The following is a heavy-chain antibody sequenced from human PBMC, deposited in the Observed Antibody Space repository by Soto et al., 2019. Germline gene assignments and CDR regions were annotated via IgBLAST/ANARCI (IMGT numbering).Heavy chain of an antibody. Sequence: EVQLVETGGGLVQPGGSLRLSCAASGFSVITNYMSWVRQAPGKGLEWVSIIHSGGNTYFADSVKGRFTISRDSSKNTLYLHMNSLRSEDTAMSFCARDVTSWGQGTLVTVSS. CDR1: GFSVITNY. J-gene: IGHJ4*02. V-gene: IGHV3-53*02. CDR3: ARDVTS. CDR2: IHSGGNT.